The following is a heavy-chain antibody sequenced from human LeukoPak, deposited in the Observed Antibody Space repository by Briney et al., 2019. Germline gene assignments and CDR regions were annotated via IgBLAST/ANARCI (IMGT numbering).Heavy chain of an antibody. CDR1: GYTFTSYD. D-gene: IGHD6-13*01. Sequence: ASVKVSCKASGYTFTSYDINWVRQAPGPGLEWMGWMNPNSGNTGYAQKFQARVTITRNTSLITAYMELSGLRSEDTAVYYCARGRVSYSRSWGIYYFDYWGQGTLVTVSS. V-gene: IGHV1-8*03. J-gene: IGHJ4*02. CDR3: ARGRVSYSRSWGIYYFDY. CDR2: MNPNSGNT.